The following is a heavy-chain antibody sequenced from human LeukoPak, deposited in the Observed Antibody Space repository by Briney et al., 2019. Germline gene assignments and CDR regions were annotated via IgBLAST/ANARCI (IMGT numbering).Heavy chain of an antibody. V-gene: IGHV3-21*01. CDR1: GFTFSSYT. Sequence: GGSLRLSCAASGFTFSSYTMYWVRQAPGKGLEWVSSISSDSNYIYYADSMKGRFTISRDNAKNSLYLQMNSLRAEDTAVYYCASFGSTVDYWGQGTLVTVSS. CDR2: ISSDSNYI. D-gene: IGHD3-10*01. J-gene: IGHJ4*02. CDR3: ASFGSTVDY.